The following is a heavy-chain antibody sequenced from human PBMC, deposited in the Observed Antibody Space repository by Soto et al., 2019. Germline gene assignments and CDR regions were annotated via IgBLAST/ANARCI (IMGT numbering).Heavy chain of an antibody. CDR3: ARDVAAAGYSEYYYYYYMDV. Sequence: GGSLRLSCAASGFTVSSNYMSWVRQAPGKGLEWVSVIYSGGSTYYADSVKGRFTISRDNSKNTLYLQMKSLRAEDTAVYYCARDVAAAGYSEYYYYYYMDVWGKGTTVTVSS. CDR1: GFTVSSNY. J-gene: IGHJ6*03. CDR2: IYSGGST. V-gene: IGHV3-66*01. D-gene: IGHD6-13*01.